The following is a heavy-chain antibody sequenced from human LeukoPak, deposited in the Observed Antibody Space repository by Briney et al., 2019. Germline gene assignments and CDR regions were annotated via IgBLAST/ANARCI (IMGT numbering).Heavy chain of an antibody. V-gene: IGHV3-33*08. D-gene: IGHD1-1*01. J-gene: IGHJ4*02. CDR3: ARALGTRAPFDY. Sequence: GGSLRLSCAASGFTFSNYGMHWVRQAPGKGLEWVAVIWYDGSNKYYADSVKGRFTISRDNSKNTLYLQMNSLRAEDTAVYYCARALGTRAPFDYWGQGTLVTVSS. CDR2: IWYDGSNK. CDR1: GFTFSNYG.